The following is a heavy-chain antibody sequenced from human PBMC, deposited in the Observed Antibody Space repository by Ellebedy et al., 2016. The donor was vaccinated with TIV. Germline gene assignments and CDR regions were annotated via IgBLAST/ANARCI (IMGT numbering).Heavy chain of an antibody. CDR2: IYQDGSEK. Sequence: GESLKIPCVAPGFSFRSYWMSWVRQAPGKGLEWVANIYQDGSEKYYVDSVEGRFTISRDNANNILYLQMKSLRAEDPAVYYCARRGSYGDYAVHVNSWFDSWGQGTPVTVAP. D-gene: IGHD4-17*01. V-gene: IGHV3-7*01. CDR3: ARRGSYGDYAVHVNSWFDS. J-gene: IGHJ5*01. CDR1: GFSFRSYW.